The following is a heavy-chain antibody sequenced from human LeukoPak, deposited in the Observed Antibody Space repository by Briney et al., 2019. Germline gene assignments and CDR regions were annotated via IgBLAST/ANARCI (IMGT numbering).Heavy chain of an antibody. V-gene: IGHV3-74*01. J-gene: IGHJ6*02. Sequence: GGPLRLSCAASGFTFSSYWMHWVRQAPGKGLVWVSRINSDGSSTSYADSVKGRFTISRDNAKNTLYLQMNSLRAEDTAVYYCASPYSSMGYYGMDVWGQGTTVTVSS. CDR3: ASPYSSMGYYGMDV. CDR2: INSDGSST. D-gene: IGHD6-13*01. CDR1: GFTFSSYW.